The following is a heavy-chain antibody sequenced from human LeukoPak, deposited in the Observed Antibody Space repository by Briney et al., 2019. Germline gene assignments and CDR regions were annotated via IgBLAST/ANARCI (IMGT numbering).Heavy chain of an antibody. CDR1: GFTFSSYG. V-gene: IGHV3-33*01. Sequence: GRSLRLSCAASGFTFSSYGMHWVRQAPGKGLEWVAVIWYDGSNKYYADSVKGRFTISRDNSKNTLYLQMNSLRAEGTAVYYCARDSGSRVGGGMDVWGQGTTVTVSS. J-gene: IGHJ6*02. CDR2: IWYDGSNK. D-gene: IGHD1-26*01. CDR3: ARDSGSRVGGGMDV.